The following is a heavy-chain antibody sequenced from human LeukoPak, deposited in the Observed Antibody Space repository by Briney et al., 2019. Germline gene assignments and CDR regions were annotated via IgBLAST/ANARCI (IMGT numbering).Heavy chain of an antibody. D-gene: IGHD3-10*01. CDR3: ARRSGSSWEKNAFDI. CDR1: GSTFTSYW. Sequence: GASLQISCEASGSTFTSYWIGWVRHLPGKGLEWMGIIYPGDSDTTYSPSFQGQVTISADKSISTAYLQWSSLKASDTSMYYCARRSGSSWEKNAFDIWGQGTMVTVSS. V-gene: IGHV5-51*01. J-gene: IGHJ3*02. CDR2: IYPGDSDT.